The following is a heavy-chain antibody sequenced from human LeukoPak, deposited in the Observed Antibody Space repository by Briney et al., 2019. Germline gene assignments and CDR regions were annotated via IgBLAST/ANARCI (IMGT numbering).Heavy chain of an antibody. Sequence: ASVKVSCKASGYTFTGYYMHWVRQAPGRGLEWMGWINPNSGGTNYAQKFQGRVTMTRDTSISTAYMELSRLRSDDTAVYYCATYCSGGSCYPDDNYYDMDVWGQGTTVTVSS. J-gene: IGHJ6*02. V-gene: IGHV1-2*02. CDR1: GYTFTGYY. D-gene: IGHD2-15*01. CDR3: ATYCSGGSCYPDDNYYDMDV. CDR2: INPNSGGT.